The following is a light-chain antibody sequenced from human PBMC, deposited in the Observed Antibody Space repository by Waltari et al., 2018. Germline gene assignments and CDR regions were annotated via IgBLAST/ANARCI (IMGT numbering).Light chain of an antibody. CDR3: QERSNWPGGA. CDR1: QSVRTY. V-gene: IGKV3-11*01. Sequence: EIVLTQSPATLSLSPGERATLSCRASQSVRTYLAWYQHRPGQAPRRLIYDASNRATDVPARFSGSGSGTDFTLTISSLQPEDFAVYYCQERSNWPGGAFGGGTKVEIK. J-gene: IGKJ4*01. CDR2: DAS.